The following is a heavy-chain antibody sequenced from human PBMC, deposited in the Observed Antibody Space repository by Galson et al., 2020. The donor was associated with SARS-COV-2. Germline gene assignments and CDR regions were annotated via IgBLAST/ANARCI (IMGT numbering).Heavy chain of an antibody. V-gene: IGHV3-7*01. Sequence: SGGSLRLSCAASGFTFSTFWMSWVRQAPGKGLEWVANIRQGGRVQYYVDSVKGRFTVSRDNANNALYLQMNSLRAEDTAVYFCATVCNDDDCYSPTDYYQHWGRGTLVTVSS. CDR1: GFTFSTFW. CDR2: IRQGGRVQ. J-gene: IGHJ1*01. CDR3: ATVCNDDDCYSPTDYYQH. D-gene: IGHD2-21*02.